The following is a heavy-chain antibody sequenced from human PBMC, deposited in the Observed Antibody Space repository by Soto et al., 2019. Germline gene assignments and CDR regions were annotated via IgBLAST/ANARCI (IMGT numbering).Heavy chain of an antibody. CDR2: IWYDGSNK. CDR1: GFTFSSYG. Sequence: GGSLRLSCAASGFTFSSYGMHWVRQAPGKGLEWVAVIWYDGSNKYYADSVKGRFNISRDNSKHTLYLQMNILRAEDTAVYYCARDPQDWNYGMDVWGQGTMVTVSS. D-gene: IGHD1-1*01. V-gene: IGHV3-33*01. CDR3: ARDPQDWNYGMDV. J-gene: IGHJ6*02.